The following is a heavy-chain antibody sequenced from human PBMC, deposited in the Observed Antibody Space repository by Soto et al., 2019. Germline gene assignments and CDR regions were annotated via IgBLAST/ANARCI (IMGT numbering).Heavy chain of an antibody. J-gene: IGHJ3*02. CDR3: AVEKVGPTSIHVFNI. CDR1: GGSFSGYY. D-gene: IGHD1-26*01. CDR2: INHSGST. Sequence: SETLSLTCAVYGGSFSGYYWTWIRQPPGTGLEWIGEINHSGSTNYNPSLKSRVTISVDNAKNSLYLQMNSLRVEDTALYYCAVEKVGPTSIHVFNILGQGTMDTVSS. V-gene: IGHV4-34*01.